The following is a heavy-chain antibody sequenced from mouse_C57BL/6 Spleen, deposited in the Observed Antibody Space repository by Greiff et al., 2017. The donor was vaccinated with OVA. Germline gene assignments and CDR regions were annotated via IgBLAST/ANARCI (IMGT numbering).Heavy chain of an antibody. CDR3: AIPNYGYDGAMDY. CDR1: GYTFTSYW. Sequence: QVQLKQPGAELVKPGASVKVSCKASGYTFTSYWMHWVKQRPGQGLEWIGRIHPSDSDTNYNQKFKGKATLTIDKSSSTAYMQLSSLTSEDSAVYYCAIPNYGYDGAMDYWGQGTSVTVSS. CDR2: IHPSDSDT. J-gene: IGHJ4*01. V-gene: IGHV1-74*01. D-gene: IGHD2-2*01.